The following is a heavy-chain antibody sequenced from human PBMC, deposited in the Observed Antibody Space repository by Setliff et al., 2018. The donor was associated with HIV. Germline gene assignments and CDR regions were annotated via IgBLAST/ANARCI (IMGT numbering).Heavy chain of an antibody. D-gene: IGHD3-10*01. J-gene: IGHJ4*02. V-gene: IGHV3-23*01. Sequence: GGSLRLSCAASGFDFSSHAMSWVRQAPGKGLEWLSVISGHTINVYYADSVKGRFTISRDNSKNTLHLQMNSLRAEDTALYYCAKEGDYYGSGSYYSFWGQGTLVTVSS. CDR3: AKEGDYYGSGSYYSF. CDR2: ISGHTINV. CDR1: GFDFSSHA.